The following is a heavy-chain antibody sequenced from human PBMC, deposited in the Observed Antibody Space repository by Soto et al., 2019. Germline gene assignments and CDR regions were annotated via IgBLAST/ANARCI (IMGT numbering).Heavy chain of an antibody. CDR1: GFTFSSYA. V-gene: IGHV3-23*01. CDR2: ISGSGGST. CDR3: TRAGIAVADYYYYGMDV. D-gene: IGHD6-19*01. Sequence: GGSLRLSCAASGFTFSSYAMSWVRQAPGKGLEWVSAISGSGGSTYYADSVKGRFTISRDNSKNTLYLQMNSLRAEDTAVYYCTRAGIAVADYYYYGMDVWGQGTTVTSP. J-gene: IGHJ6*02.